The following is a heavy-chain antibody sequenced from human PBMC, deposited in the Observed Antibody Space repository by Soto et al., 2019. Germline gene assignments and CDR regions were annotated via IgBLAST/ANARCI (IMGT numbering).Heavy chain of an antibody. CDR1: GGSISSGGYY. CDR3: ARDTNYYGMDV. D-gene: IGHD2-2*01. CDR2: IYCSGST. Sequence: SETLSLTCTVSGGSISSGGYYWSWIRQHPGKGLEWIGYIYCSGSTYYNPSLKSRVTISVDTSKNQFSLKLSSVTAADTAVYYCARDTNYYGMDVWGQGTTVTVSS. J-gene: IGHJ6*02. V-gene: IGHV4-31*03.